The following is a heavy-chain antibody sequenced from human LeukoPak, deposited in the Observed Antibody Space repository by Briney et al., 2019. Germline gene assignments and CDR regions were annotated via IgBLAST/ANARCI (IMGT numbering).Heavy chain of an antibody. CDR3: ARDYGGTDWYFDL. Sequence: SETLSLTCTVSGGSIRNYYWSWIRQPPGKGLELIGYIYYSGSTNYNPSLKSRVSISVDTSKNQFSLKLNSVTAADTAVYYCARDYGGTDWYFDLWGRGTLVTVSS. CDR1: GGSIRNYY. J-gene: IGHJ2*01. D-gene: IGHD4-23*01. CDR2: IYYSGST. V-gene: IGHV4-59*01.